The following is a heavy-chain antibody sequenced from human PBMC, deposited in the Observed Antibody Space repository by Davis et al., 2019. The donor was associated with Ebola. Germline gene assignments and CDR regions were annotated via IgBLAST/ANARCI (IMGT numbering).Heavy chain of an antibody. CDR3: ASFIVGALGYFQH. D-gene: IGHD1-26*01. Sequence: GESLKISCAASGFTFSSYAMSWVRQAPGKGLEWVSAISGSGGSTYYADSVKGRFTISRDNSKNTLYLQMNSLRAEDTAVYYCASFIVGALGYFQHWGQGTPVTVSS. CDR1: GFTFSSYA. V-gene: IGHV3-23*01. J-gene: IGHJ1*01. CDR2: ISGSGGST.